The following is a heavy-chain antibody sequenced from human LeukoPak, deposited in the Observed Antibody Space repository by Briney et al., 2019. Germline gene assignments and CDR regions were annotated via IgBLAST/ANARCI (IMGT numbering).Heavy chain of an antibody. CDR3: ATSSTMTKVTPFDY. J-gene: IGHJ4*02. Sequence: SETLSLTCTVSGGSISTYYWSWIRQPAGKGLEWIGRIYTSGTTSYNPSLKSRVTMSADTSKNQFSLKLSSVTAADTAVYYCATSSTMTKVTPFDYWGQGTLSPSPQ. CDR2: IYTSGTT. CDR1: GGSISTYY. V-gene: IGHV4-4*07. D-gene: IGHD4-17*01.